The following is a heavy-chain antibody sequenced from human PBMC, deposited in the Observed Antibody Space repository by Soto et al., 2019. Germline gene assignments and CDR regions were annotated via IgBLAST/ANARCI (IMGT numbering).Heavy chain of an antibody. V-gene: IGHV1-45*02. CDR3: ARSPFAGSDAFDI. CDR1: GYTFTFRY. D-gene: IGHD1-1*01. J-gene: IGHJ3*02. Sequence: QMQLVQSGAEVKKTGSSVKVSCKASGYTFTFRYLHWVRQAPGQALEWMGWITPFKSDTNYAQKFQARVTITRDRSVSTAYMELSNLRSDDTAMYYCARSPFAGSDAFDIWGQGTMVTVS. CDR2: ITPFKSDT.